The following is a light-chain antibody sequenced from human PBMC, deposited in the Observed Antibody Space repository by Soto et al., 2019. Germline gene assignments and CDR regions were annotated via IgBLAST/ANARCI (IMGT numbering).Light chain of an antibody. CDR1: QDISNA. CDR2: DAS. CDR3: QQSDSLPIP. Sequence: DIQMTQSPSSLSSSVGDRVTITCRASQDISNALNWYQQRPGKAPTLLIYDASNLERGVPSRFSGSRSGTHFTFAITSLQPEDVATYYCQQSDSLPIPFGQGTRLEI. V-gene: IGKV1-33*01. J-gene: IGKJ5*01.